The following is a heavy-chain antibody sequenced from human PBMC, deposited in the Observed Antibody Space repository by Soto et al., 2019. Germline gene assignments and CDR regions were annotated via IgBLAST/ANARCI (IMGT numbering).Heavy chain of an antibody. V-gene: IGHV5-10-1*04. CDR2: IDPSNSYI. Sequence: PGESLKISCQGSGYSFTTHWITWVRQTPGKGLEWMGRIDPSNSYINYSPSFQGQVTISADKSISTAYLQWSSLKASDTAMYYCARHRFYYDSSGYNYYYGMDVWGQGTTVTVSS. D-gene: IGHD3-22*01. J-gene: IGHJ6*02. CDR3: ARHRFYYDSSGYNYYYGMDV. CDR1: GYSFTTHW.